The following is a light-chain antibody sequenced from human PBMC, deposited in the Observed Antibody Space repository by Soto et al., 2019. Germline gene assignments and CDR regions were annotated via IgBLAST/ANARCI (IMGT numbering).Light chain of an antibody. CDR3: QQYTGYSRT. J-gene: IGKJ1*01. CDR2: DAY. Sequence: DIQMTQPPSTLSTSIGDRVTITCRASQSISDSLAWYQQKPGKAPFLLISDAYNLERGVQSRFSGSGSGTEFTLTISSMQPDDFATYYCQQYTGYSRTFGQGTKVDIK. CDR1: QSISDS. V-gene: IGKV1-5*01.